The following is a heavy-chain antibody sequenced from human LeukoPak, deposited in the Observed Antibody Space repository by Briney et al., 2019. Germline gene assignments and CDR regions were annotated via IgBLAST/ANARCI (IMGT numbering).Heavy chain of an antibody. CDR3: ARDGKYQLLSYYYYGMDV. D-gene: IGHD2-2*01. V-gene: IGHV1-18*01. Sequence: ASVKVSCKASGYTFTSYGISWVRQAPGQGLEWMGWISAYNGNTNYAQKLQGRVTMTTDTSTSTAYMELRSLRSDDTAVYYCARDGKYQLLSYYYYGMDVWGQGTTVTVSS. CDR2: ISAYNGNT. J-gene: IGHJ6*02. CDR1: GYTFTSYG.